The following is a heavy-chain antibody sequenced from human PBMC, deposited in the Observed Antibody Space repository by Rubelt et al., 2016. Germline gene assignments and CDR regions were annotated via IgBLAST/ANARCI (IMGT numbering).Heavy chain of an antibody. J-gene: IGHJ4*02. Sequence: EVQLVESGGGLVQPGRALRLSCAASGFTFRSYAMSWVRQAPGKGLEWVSDLSSSGASTHYADSVKGRLTISRDNSKDTLYLQRNSLRAEDTAVYYCARGVDYWGQGTLVTVSS. CDR1: GFTFRSYA. CDR3: ARGVDY. V-gene: IGHV3-23*04. CDR2: LSSSGAST.